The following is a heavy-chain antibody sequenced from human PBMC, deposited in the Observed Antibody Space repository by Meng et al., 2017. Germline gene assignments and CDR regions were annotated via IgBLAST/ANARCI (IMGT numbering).Heavy chain of an antibody. V-gene: IGHV7-4-1*02. CDR2: INPNTGNP. CDR3: PRDIGANGFDY. Sequence: QLQLVQSGAGLKQSEASVKASCKASGYTFTSYGMNWVRQAPGQGLGWMGWINPNTGNPTYAQGFIGRFVFTLDTSVITAYLQIRRLEAEDTAVYFYPRDIGANGFDYWGQGTLVTVSS. D-gene: IGHD4/OR15-4a*01. CDR1: GYTFTSYG. J-gene: IGHJ4*02.